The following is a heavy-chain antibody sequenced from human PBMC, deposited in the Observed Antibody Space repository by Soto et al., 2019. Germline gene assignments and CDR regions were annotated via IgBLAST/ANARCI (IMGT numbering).Heavy chain of an antibody. D-gene: IGHD5-12*01. CDR1: GGSISSYY. J-gene: IGHJ5*02. CDR3: ARHLEEVARDNWFDP. V-gene: IGHV4-59*08. Sequence: SETLSLTCTVSGGSISSYYWSWIRQPPGKGLEWIGYIYYSGSTNYNPSLKSRVTISVDTSKNQFSLKLSSVTAADTAVYYCARHLEEVARDNWFDPWGQGTLVTVSS. CDR2: IYYSGST.